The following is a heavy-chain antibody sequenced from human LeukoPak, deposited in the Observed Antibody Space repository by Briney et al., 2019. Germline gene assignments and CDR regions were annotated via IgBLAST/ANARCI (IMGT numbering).Heavy chain of an antibody. CDR1: GFTFSSYS. J-gene: IGHJ4*02. CDR3: ARRAAAGDFDY. V-gene: IGHV3-48*02. D-gene: IGHD6-13*01. Sequence: RSGGSLRLSCVASGFTFSSYSMNWVRQAPGKGLEWVSYISSSSSTIYYADPVKGRFTISRDNAENSLYLQVNSLRDEDAAVYYCARRAAAGDFDYWGQGTLVTVSS. CDR2: ISSSSSTI.